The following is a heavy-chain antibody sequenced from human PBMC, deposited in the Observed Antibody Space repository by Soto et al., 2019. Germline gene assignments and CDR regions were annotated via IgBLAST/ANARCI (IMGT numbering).Heavy chain of an antibody. CDR1: GFTFSSYS. CDR2: ISSSSSYI. D-gene: IGHD3-9*01. Sequence: GGSPRLSCAASGFTFSSYSMNWVRQAPGKGLEWVSSISSSSSYIYYADSVKGRFTISRDNSKNTLYLQMNSLRAEDTAVYYCANDILGPFDYWGQGTLVTVSS. V-gene: IGHV3-21*04. J-gene: IGHJ4*02. CDR3: ANDILGPFDY.